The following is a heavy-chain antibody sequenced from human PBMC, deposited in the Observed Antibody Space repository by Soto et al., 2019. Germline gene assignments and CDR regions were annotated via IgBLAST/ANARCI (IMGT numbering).Heavy chain of an antibody. V-gene: IGHV3-15*07. CDR2: IKSKTDGGTT. D-gene: IGHD3-3*01. J-gene: IGHJ1*01. CDR3: TTGVWSGYYSGQH. CDR1: GFTFSNAW. Sequence: EVQLVESGGGLVKPGGSLRLSCAASGFTFSNAWMNWVRQAPGKGLEWVGRIKSKTDGGTTDDAAPVKGRVTISRDDSKHTLYLQMNSLKPEDTAVYYCTTGVWSGYYSGQHWGQGTLVTVSS.